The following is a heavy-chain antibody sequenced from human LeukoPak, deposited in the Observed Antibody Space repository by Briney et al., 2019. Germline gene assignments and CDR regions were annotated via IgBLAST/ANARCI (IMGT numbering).Heavy chain of an antibody. V-gene: IGHV5-51*01. D-gene: IGHD6-13*01. CDR2: IYPGDSDT. CDR3: ARPRAPGIAAALFDY. J-gene: IGHJ4*02. Sequence: GESLKISCKGSGYSLTSYWIGWVRQMPGKGLEWMGIIYPGDSDTRYSPSFQGQVTISADKSISTAYLQWSSLKASDTAMYYCARPRAPGIAAALFDYWGQGTLVTVSS. CDR1: GYSLTSYW.